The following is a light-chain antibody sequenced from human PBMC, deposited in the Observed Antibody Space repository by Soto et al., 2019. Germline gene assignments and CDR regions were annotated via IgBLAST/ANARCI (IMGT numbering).Light chain of an antibody. CDR1: QSVSSSY. J-gene: IGKJ5*01. V-gene: IGKV3-15*01. Sequence: EIVLTQSPGTLSLSPGERATLSCRASQSVSSSYLAWYQQKPGRTPRLLIYGASTRATGIPARFSGSGSGTEFTLTISSLQSEDFAVYFCRQYNNWPITFGQGTRLEI. CDR3: RQYNNWPIT. CDR2: GAS.